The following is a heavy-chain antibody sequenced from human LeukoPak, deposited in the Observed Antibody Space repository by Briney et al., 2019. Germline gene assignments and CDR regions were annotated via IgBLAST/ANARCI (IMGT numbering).Heavy chain of an antibody. CDR3: AREANVGGY. Sequence: ASVKVSCTASGYTFTSYDINWVRQAPGQGLEWMGWIYPNSGGTNYAQKFQGRVTMTRDTSINTAYMELSSLTSDDTAVYYCAREANVGGYWGQGTLVTVSS. CDR1: GYTFTSYD. CDR2: IYPNSGGT. V-gene: IGHV1-2*02. J-gene: IGHJ4*02. D-gene: IGHD3-10*02.